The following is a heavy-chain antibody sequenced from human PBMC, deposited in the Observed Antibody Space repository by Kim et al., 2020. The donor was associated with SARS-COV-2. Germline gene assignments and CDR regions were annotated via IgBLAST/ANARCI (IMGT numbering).Heavy chain of an antibody. D-gene: IGHD6-13*01. Sequence: SETLSLTCTVSGGSISSYYWSWIRQPAGKGLEWIGRIYTSGSTNYNPSLKSRVTMSVDTSKNQFSLKLSSVTAADTAVYYCARVLPSDSSSWYESYYYYGMDVWGQGTTVTVSS. V-gene: IGHV4-4*07. CDR2: IYTSGST. J-gene: IGHJ6*02. CDR1: GGSISSYY. CDR3: ARVLPSDSSSWYESYYYYGMDV.